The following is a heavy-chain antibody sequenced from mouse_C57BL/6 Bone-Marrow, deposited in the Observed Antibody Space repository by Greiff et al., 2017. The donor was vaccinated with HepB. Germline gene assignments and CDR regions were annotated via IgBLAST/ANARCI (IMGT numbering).Heavy chain of an antibody. CDR2: IRSKSNNYAT. CDR3: VRQKGAYYTWFAY. Sequence: DVKLVESGGGLVQPKGSLKLSCAASGFSFNTYAMNWVRQAPGKGLEWVARIRSKSNNYATYYADSVKDRFTISRDDSESMLYLQMNNLKTEDTAMYYCVRQKGAYYTWFAYWGQGTLVTVSA. V-gene: IGHV10-1*01. D-gene: IGHD2-12*01. CDR1: GFSFNTYA. J-gene: IGHJ3*01.